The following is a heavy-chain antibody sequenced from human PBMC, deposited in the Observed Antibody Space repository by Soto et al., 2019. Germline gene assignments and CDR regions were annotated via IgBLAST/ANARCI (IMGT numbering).Heavy chain of an antibody. Sequence: SETLSLTCTVSGASITQYYWNWIRQSPGKGLECIVSVSSTGSTVYNPSLTSRVTVSLDTSKNQFSLTLNSVTAADTAVYHCARGGRRPYHNHEFDFWGQGTLIT. CDR1: GASITQYY. J-gene: IGHJ4*02. D-gene: IGHD6-25*01. CDR2: VSSTGST. V-gene: IGHV4-59*01. CDR3: ARGGRRPYHNHEFDF.